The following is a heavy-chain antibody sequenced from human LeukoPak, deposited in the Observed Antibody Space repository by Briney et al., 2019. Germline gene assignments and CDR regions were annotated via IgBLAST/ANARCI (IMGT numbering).Heavy chain of an antibody. V-gene: IGHV3-23*01. CDR2: ISGDGSDT. Sequence: PGGSLRLSCAASGFTFDDYAMHWVRQAPGKGLEWVSTISGDGSDTYYADSVKGRFTTSRDNSKNTLYLQMDSLRADDTAVYFCAKGAYYVDWGQGTLVTVSS. D-gene: IGHD3-16*01. CDR1: GFTFDDYA. CDR3: AKGAYYVD. J-gene: IGHJ4*02.